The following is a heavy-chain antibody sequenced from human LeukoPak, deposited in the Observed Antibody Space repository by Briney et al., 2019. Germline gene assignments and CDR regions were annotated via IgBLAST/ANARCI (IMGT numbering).Heavy chain of an antibody. CDR3: ASVSYDTSLQH. D-gene: IGHD3-22*01. J-gene: IGHJ1*01. V-gene: IGHV4-31*03. Sequence: SETLSLTCTVSGGSISSGGYFWSCIRQHPGKGLEWIGYIYCSGSTYYNPSLKGRVTISVDTSKNQFSLRLSSVTAADTAIYYCASVSYDTSLQHWGQGTLVTVPS. CDR2: IYCSGST. CDR1: GGSISSGGYF.